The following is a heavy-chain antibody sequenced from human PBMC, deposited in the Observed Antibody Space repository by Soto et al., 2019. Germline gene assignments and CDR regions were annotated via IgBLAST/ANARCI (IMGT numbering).Heavy chain of an antibody. J-gene: IGHJ4*02. CDR3: ATVIGEQLVEIFDY. V-gene: IGHV1-24*01. CDR1: GYTLTELS. Sequence: ASVKVSCKVSGYTLTELSMHWVRHAPGKGLEWMGGFDPEDGETIYAQKFKGRVTMTEDTSTDTAYMELSSLRSEETAVYYCATVIGEQLVEIFDYWGQGTLVTVTS. D-gene: IGHD6-13*01. CDR2: FDPEDGET.